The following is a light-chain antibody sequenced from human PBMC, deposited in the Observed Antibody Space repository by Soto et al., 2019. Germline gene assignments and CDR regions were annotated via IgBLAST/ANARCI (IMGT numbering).Light chain of an antibody. V-gene: IGKV1-39*01. Sequence: DIQMTQSPSSLSASVGDRVTITCRASESINRPLNWYQQKPGKAPKLLIYAASSLQNGVPSRFSGSGSWTDFTLTISNLQPEDFATYYCQQSYSTLSITFGQGTRLEIK. J-gene: IGKJ5*01. CDR1: ESINRP. CDR3: QQSYSTLSIT. CDR2: AAS.